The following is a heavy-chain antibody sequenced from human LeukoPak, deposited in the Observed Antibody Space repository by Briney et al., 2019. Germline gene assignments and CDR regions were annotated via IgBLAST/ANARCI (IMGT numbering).Heavy chain of an antibody. CDR3: ATNGIYGDAFDI. D-gene: IGHD2-8*01. J-gene: IGHJ3*02. Sequence: GGSLRLSCAASGFTFSSYWMSWVRQAPGKGMEWVANIKQDGSEKYYVDSVKGRFTISRDNAKNSLYLQMNSLRAEDTAVYYCATNGIYGDAFDIWGQGTMVTVSS. CDR1: GFTFSSYW. CDR2: IKQDGSEK. V-gene: IGHV3-7*01.